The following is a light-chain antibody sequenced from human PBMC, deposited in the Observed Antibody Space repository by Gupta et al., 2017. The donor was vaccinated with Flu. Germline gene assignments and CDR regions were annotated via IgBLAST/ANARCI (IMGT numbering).Light chain of an antibody. J-gene: IGLJ1*01. V-gene: IGLV1-44*01. CDR3: AAWDDSLNGHYV. CDR1: SSNIGSNT. Sequence: QSVLAQPPSASGTPGPRVTISCSGSSSNIGSNTVNWYQQVPGTAPKLLIYGNNQRPSGFPDRFSGSKSGTSASLAISGLQSEDEADYYCAAWDDSLNGHYVFGTGTKVTVL. CDR2: GNN.